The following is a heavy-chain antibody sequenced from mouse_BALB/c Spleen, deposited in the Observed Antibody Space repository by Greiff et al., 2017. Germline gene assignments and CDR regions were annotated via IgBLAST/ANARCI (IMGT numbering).Heavy chain of an antibody. CDR2: IYWDDDK. Sequence: QVTLKVCGPGILQPSQTLSLTCSFSGFSLSTSGMGVSWIRQPSGKGLEWLAHIYWDDDKRYNPSLKSRLTISKDTSRNQVFLKITSVDTADTATYYCARRAMAHYAMDYWGQGTSVTVSS. CDR3: ARRAMAHYAMDY. D-gene: IGHD1-1*02. V-gene: IGHV8-12*01. CDR1: GFSLSTSGMG. J-gene: IGHJ4*01.